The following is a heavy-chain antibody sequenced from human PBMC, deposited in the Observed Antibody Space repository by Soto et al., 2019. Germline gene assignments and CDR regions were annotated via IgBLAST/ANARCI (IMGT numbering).Heavy chain of an antibody. J-gene: IGHJ6*02. CDR2: IYYSGST. V-gene: IGHV4-59*08. Sequence: QVQLQESGPGLVKPSETLSLTCTVSGGSISSYYWSWIRQPPGKGLEWIGYIYYSGSTNYNPSLKSRVTISVDTSKNQFSLKLSSVTAADTAVYYCARSGRIQLWLGPGIGYYGMDVWGQGTTVTVSS. CDR1: GGSISSYY. CDR3: ARSGRIQLWLGPGIGYYGMDV. D-gene: IGHD5-18*01.